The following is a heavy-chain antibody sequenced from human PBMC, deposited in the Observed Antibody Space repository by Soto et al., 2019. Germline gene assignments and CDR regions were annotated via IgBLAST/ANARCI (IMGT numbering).Heavy chain of an antibody. J-gene: IGHJ4*02. V-gene: IGHV1-69*06. CDR3: ARDGRYCSGGSCYLDY. CDR2: IIPMFGTA. CDR1: GGTFSSYA. D-gene: IGHD2-15*01. Sequence: SVKVSCKASGGTFSSYAISWVRQAPGQGLEWMGGIIPMFGTANYAQKFQGRVTITADKSTSTAYMELSSLRSEDTAVYYCARDGRYCSGGSCYLDYWGQGTLVTVSS.